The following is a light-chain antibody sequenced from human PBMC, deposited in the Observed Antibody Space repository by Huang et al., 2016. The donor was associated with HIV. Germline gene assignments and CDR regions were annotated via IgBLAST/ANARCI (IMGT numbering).Light chain of an antibody. V-gene: IGKV3-15*01. Sequence: EIVMTQSPVTLSVSPGERVTLSCRASQSLYTNLAWYQQKPGQSPRVLIYGESTRAADIPARFSGSGSGTEFTLTISSLESEDLAVYYCQQYNDWPLTFGGGTTVEI. CDR3: QQYNDWPLT. J-gene: IGKJ4*01. CDR1: QSLYTN. CDR2: GES.